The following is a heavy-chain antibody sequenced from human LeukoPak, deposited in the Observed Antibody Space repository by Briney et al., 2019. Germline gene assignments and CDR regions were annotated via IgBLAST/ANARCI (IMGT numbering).Heavy chain of an antibody. Sequence: SGTLSLTCTVSGGSISSSSYYWGWIRQPPGKGLEWIGSIYYSGSTYYNPSLKSRVTISVDTSKNQFSLKLSSVTAADTAVYYCARQLSGLSGSYYYYGMDVWGQGTTVTVSS. CDR3: ARQLSGLSGSYYYYGMDV. CDR1: GGSISSSSYY. CDR2: IYYSGST. V-gene: IGHV4-39*01. J-gene: IGHJ6*02. D-gene: IGHD3-16*02.